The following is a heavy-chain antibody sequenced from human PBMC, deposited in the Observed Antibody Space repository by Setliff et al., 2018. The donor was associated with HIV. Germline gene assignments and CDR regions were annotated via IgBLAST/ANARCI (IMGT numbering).Heavy chain of an antibody. J-gene: IGHJ6*03. V-gene: IGHV3-48*03. CDR3: ARERMGRGYYYYLDV. CDR2: MTASGSKI. CDR1: GFTFSIYE. D-gene: IGHD1-26*01. Sequence: GGSLRLSCAASGFTFSIYEMNWVRQAPGKGLEWVSYMTASGSKIYYADSVKGRFTISRDNAKNSLYLQMNSLRVEDTALYYCARERMGRGYYYYLDVWGKGTTVTVSS.